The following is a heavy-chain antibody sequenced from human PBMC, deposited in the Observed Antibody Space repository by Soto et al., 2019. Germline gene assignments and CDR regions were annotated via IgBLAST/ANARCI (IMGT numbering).Heavy chain of an antibody. V-gene: IGHV6-1*01. D-gene: IGHD2-2*01. J-gene: IGHJ4*02. CDR2: TYYRSKWYN. CDR3: ARHEDEYLGLNN. Sequence: PSQALSLTCAISGDSVSSNSAAWNWTRQSPSRGLEWLGRTYYRSKWYNDYTSSVKSRISINPDTSKNQFSLQLTSVTPEDTAVYYCARHEDEYLGLNNWGQGIPVNVSS. CDR1: GDSVSSNSAA.